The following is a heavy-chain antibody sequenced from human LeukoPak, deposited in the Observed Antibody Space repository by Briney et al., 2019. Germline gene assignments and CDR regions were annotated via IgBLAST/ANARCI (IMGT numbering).Heavy chain of an antibody. CDR3: ARGRDGSQSPIDD. CDR1: GFTFSSYN. Sequence: GGSLRLSCAASGFTFSSYNMNWVRQAPGKGLEWVSSISSSSYIYYADSVRGRFTISRDNAKNSLYLQMNSLRAEDTAVYYCARGRDGSQSPIDDWGQGTLVTVSS. CDR2: ISSSSYI. J-gene: IGHJ4*02. V-gene: IGHV3-21*01. D-gene: IGHD5-24*01.